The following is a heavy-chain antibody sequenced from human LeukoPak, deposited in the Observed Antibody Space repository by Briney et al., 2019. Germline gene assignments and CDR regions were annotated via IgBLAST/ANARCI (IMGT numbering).Heavy chain of an antibody. CDR1: GGSFSGYY. CDR3: ARGLRYSSSSGDY. CDR2: INHSGST. Sequence: SETLSLTCAVYGGSFSGYYWSWIRQPPGKGLEWIGEINHSGSTNYNPSLKSRVTISVDTSKNQFSLKLSSVTAADTAVYYCARGLRYSSSSGDYWGQGTLVTVSS. V-gene: IGHV4-34*01. J-gene: IGHJ4*02. D-gene: IGHD6-6*01.